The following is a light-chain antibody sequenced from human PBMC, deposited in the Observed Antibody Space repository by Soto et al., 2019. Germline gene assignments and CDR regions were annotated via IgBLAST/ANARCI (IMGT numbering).Light chain of an antibody. V-gene: IGLV2-14*01. J-gene: IGLJ3*02. CDR3: TSYTRSSTRV. CDR1: SSDVGGYNY. Sequence: QSALTQPASVSGSPGQSITISCTGTSSDVGGYNYVSWYQQHRGKAPKLMIYEVSNRPSGVSNRFSGSKSGNTASLTISGLQAEDEADYYCTSYTRSSTRVFGGGTKLPVL. CDR2: EVS.